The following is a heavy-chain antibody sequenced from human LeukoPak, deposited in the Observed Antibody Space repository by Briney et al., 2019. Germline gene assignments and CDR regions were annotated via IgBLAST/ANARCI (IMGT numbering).Heavy chain of an antibody. CDR3: AKEGGGGYYGSGSSFFDY. Sequence: PGGSLRLSCAASGFTFSSYAMSWVRQAPGKGLEWVSAISGSGGSTYYADSVKGRFTIARDNSKHTLYLQMNSLRADDTAVYYCAKEGGGGYYGSGSSFFDYWGQGILVTVSS. CDR2: ISGSGGST. J-gene: IGHJ4*02. D-gene: IGHD3-10*01. V-gene: IGHV3-23*01. CDR1: GFTFSSYA.